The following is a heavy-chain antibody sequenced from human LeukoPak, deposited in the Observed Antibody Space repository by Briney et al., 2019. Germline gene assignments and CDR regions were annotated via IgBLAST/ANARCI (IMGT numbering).Heavy chain of an antibody. CDR2: INPNSGGT. D-gene: IGHD5-18*01. CDR1: GYTFTGYY. J-gene: IGHJ5*02. CDR3: ARGEDTAHHKGGYNWFDP. Sequence: GASVKVSCKASGYTFTGYYMHWVRQAPGQGLEWMGRINPNSGGTNYAQKFQGRVTMTRDTSISTAYLELSRLRSDDTAVDYCARGEDTAHHKGGYNWFDPWGQGTLVTVSS. V-gene: IGHV1-2*06.